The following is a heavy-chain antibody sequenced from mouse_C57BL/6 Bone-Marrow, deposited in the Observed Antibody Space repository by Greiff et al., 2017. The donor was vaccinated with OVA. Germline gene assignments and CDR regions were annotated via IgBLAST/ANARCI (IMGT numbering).Heavy chain of an antibody. Sequence: EVKLVESGGGLVQPGGSLKLSCAASGFTFSSYSMSWVRQTPEKRLEWVAYISNGGGSTYYPDTVKGRFTISRDNAKNTLYLQMSRLKSEDTAMYYCARHYYGSSYYAMDYWGQGTTVTVSS. CDR1: GFTFSSYS. CDR2: ISNGGGST. CDR3: ARHYYGSSYYAMDY. J-gene: IGHJ4*01. D-gene: IGHD1-1*01. V-gene: IGHV5-12-2*01.